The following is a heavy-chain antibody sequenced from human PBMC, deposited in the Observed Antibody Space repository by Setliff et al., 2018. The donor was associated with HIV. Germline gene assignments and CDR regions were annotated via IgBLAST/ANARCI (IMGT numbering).Heavy chain of an antibody. Sequence: LSLTCTVSGDSISNNGYYWAWIRQPPGKGLEWIGCVYHRGTTYYNPSLKSRLAMSVDTSKNKFFLKLNSLTAADTAVYYCARAGTGTAHYYMDVWGKGTTVTVSS. D-gene: IGHD1-1*01. CDR2: VYHRGTT. V-gene: IGHV4-39*01. J-gene: IGHJ6*03. CDR3: ARAGTGTAHYYMDV. CDR1: GDSISNNGYY.